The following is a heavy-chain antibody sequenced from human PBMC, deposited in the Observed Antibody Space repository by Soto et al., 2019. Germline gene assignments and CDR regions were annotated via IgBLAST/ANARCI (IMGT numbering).Heavy chain of an antibody. J-gene: IGHJ6*02. CDR2: ISSSSSYI. V-gene: IGHV3-21*01. CDR1: GFTFSSYS. D-gene: IGHD5-12*01. Sequence: GGSLRLSCAASGFTFSSYSMNWFRQAPGKGLEWVSSISSSSSYIYYADSVKGRFTISRDNAKNSLYLQMNSLRAEDTAVYYCARVVRWLQPSHYGMDVWGQGTTVTVSS. CDR3: ARVVRWLQPSHYGMDV.